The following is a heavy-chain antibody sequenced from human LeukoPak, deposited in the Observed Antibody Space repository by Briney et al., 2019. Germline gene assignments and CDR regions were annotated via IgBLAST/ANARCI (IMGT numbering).Heavy chain of an antibody. CDR2: INPNSGGT. CDR1: GYTFTGYY. V-gene: IGHV1-2*06. J-gene: IGHJ5*02. CDR3: ARGPYCTNGVCSDNWFDP. D-gene: IGHD2-8*01. Sequence: ASVKVSCXASGYTFTGYYMHWVRQAPGQGLAWMGRINPNSGGTNYAQKFQGRVTMTRDTSISTAYMELSRLRSDDTAVYYCARGPYCTNGVCSDNWFDPWGQGTLVTVSS.